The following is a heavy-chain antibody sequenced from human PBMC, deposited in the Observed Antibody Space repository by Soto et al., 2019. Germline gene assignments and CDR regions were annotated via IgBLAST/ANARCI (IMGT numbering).Heavy chain of an antibody. J-gene: IGHJ4*02. CDR1: GGSISSGGFY. CDR3: ARGGDSCTIFDY. D-gene: IGHD5-18*01. V-gene: IGHV4-31*03. Sequence: QVQLQQSGPGLVKPSQTLSLTCTVSGGSISSGGFYWSWIRQYPGKGLEWIGYVYHSGSTYYNPSLKSRLSMSIGTSKNQFSLKRSSVTAADTALYFCARGGDSCTIFDYWGQGTRVTVSS. CDR2: VYHSGST.